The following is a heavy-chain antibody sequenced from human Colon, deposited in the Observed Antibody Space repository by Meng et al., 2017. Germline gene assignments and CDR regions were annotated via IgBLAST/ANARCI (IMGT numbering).Heavy chain of an antibody. CDR1: GFTFSTYW. Sequence: EVELVGSGGGLVPPGGSLRRSVAASGFTFSTYWMGWLRQAPGKGLEWVAHIKKDGSETYYVDSVKGRFTISRDNAKNSLYLQLNSLGAEDTAVYYCAKYSSRALEYWGQGTLVTVSS. CDR2: IKKDGSET. J-gene: IGHJ4*02. CDR3: AKYSSRALEY. V-gene: IGHV3-7*01. D-gene: IGHD6-13*01.